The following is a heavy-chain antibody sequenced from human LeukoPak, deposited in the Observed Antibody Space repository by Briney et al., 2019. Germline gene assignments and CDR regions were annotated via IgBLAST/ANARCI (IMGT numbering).Heavy chain of an antibody. CDR1: GFTFSSYA. Sequence: GGSLRLSCAASGFTFSSYAMHWVRQAPGKGLEWVAVIAHDGSNKYYADSVKGRFTISRDSSKNTLYLQMNNLRAEDTAVYYCASCYGDYAYYYYGMDVWGQGTTVTVSS. CDR2: IAHDGSNK. J-gene: IGHJ6*02. D-gene: IGHD4-17*01. V-gene: IGHV3-30-3*01. CDR3: ASCYGDYAYYYYGMDV.